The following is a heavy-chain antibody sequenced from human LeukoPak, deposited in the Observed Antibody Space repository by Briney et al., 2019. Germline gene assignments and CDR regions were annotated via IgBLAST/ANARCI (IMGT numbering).Heavy chain of an antibody. D-gene: IGHD2-15*01. Sequence: GGSLRLSCAASGFTFSTYGVHWVRQAPGKGLEWVTVIWHDGSHKDYADSVKGRFTISRDNSKNTLYLQMNSLRAEDTAVYYCAKDSGGYCSGGSCYSGWFDPWGQGTLVTVSS. V-gene: IGHV3-30*02. CDR1: GFTFSTYG. J-gene: IGHJ5*02. CDR2: IWHDGSHK. CDR3: AKDSGGYCSGGSCYSGWFDP.